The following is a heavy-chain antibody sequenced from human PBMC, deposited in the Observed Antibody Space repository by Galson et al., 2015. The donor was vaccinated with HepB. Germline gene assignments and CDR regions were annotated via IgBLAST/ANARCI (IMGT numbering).Heavy chain of an antibody. D-gene: IGHD5-12*01. CDR1: GFTFSSYA. CDR2: ISGSGGST. J-gene: IGHJ6*04. CDR3: AKDRFSGYDPLDV. Sequence: SLRLSCAASGFTFSSYAMSWVRQAPGKGLEWVSAISGSGGSTYYADSVKGRFTISRDNSKNTLYLQMNSLRAEDTAVYYCAKDRFSGYDPLDVWGKGTTVTVSS. V-gene: IGHV3-23*01.